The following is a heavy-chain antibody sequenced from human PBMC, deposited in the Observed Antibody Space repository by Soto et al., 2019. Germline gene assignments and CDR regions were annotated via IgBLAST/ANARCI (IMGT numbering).Heavy chain of an antibody. Sequence: GGSLRLSCAASGFTFGSYAMSWVRQAPGKGLEWVSAISGSGGSSYYVDSVKGRFTISRDNSKNTLYLQMNSLRAEDTAVYYCAKDPEVYCSGGSCYSDYWGQGTLVTVS. V-gene: IGHV3-23*01. CDR2: ISGSGGSS. CDR1: GFTFGSYA. J-gene: IGHJ4*02. CDR3: AKDPEVYCSGGSCYSDY. D-gene: IGHD2-15*01.